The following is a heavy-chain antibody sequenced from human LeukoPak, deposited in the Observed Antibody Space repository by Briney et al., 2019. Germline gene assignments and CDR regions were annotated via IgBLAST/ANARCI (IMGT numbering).Heavy chain of an antibody. Sequence: ASVKVSCKASGYTFTSYDINWVRQATGQGLEWMGWMNPNSGNTGYAQKFQGRVTITRNTSISTAYMELSSLRSDDTAVYYCAADSQKTEVPATDHWGQGTLVTVSS. CDR2: MNPNSGNT. CDR1: GYTFTSYD. CDR3: AADSQKTEVPATDH. D-gene: IGHD1-1*01. V-gene: IGHV1-8*03. J-gene: IGHJ4*02.